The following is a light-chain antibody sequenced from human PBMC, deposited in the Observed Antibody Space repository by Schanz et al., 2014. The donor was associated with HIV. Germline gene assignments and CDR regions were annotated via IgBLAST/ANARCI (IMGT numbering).Light chain of an antibody. CDR2: EVN. CDR3: TSYTTNRTVS. J-gene: IGLJ2*01. Sequence: QSALTQPPSASGSPGQSVTISCTGTTSDIGGYNYVSWYQQHPDKAPQLLIYEVNMRPSGISDRFSGSKSGNTASLTISGLQADDEGDYYCTSYTTNRTVSFGGGTKLTVL. CDR1: TSDIGGYNY. V-gene: IGLV2-8*01.